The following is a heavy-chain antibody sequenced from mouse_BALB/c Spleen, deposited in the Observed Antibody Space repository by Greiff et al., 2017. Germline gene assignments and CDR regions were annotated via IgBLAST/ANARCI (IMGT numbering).Heavy chain of an antibody. CDR1: GFNIKDTY. D-gene: IGHD2-1*01. CDR2: IDPANGNT. J-gene: IGHJ4*01. Sequence: EVQLQQPGAELVKPGASVKLSCTASGFNIKDTYMHWVKQRPEQGLEWIGRIDPANGNTKYDPKFQGKATITADTSSNTAYLQLSRLTSEDTADYYCARGNYDAMDYWGQGTSVTVSS. CDR3: ARGNYDAMDY. V-gene: IGHV14-3*02.